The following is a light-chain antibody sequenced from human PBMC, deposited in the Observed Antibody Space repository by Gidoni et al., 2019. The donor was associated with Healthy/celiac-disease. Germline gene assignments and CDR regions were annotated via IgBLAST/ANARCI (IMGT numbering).Light chain of an antibody. CDR1: QSISSY. CDR2: AAS. J-gene: IGKJ5*01. V-gene: IGKV1-39*01. CDR3: QRSYGTPPNT. Sequence: DIQMTQSPSSLSASVGDRVTITCRASQSISSYLNWYQQKPGKAPKLLIYAASSLKSGVPSRFSGSGSGTDSTLTIRSLQAEDFATYYCQRSYGTPPNTFGQXTRLEIK.